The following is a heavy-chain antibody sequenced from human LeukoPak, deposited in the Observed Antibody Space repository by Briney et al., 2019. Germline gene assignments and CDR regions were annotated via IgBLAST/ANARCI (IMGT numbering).Heavy chain of an antibody. V-gene: IGHV3-7*03. D-gene: IGHD1-14*01. Sequence: GGSLRLSCATSGFAFSNYWMTWVRQAPGKGLECVANIERDGSEIYYVDSVMGRFTVSRDNARNSLFLQMNSLRAEDTAVYYCAARTRGPIDYWGQGTLVTVSS. CDR1: GFAFSNYW. CDR3: AARTRGPIDY. J-gene: IGHJ4*02. CDR2: IERDGSEI.